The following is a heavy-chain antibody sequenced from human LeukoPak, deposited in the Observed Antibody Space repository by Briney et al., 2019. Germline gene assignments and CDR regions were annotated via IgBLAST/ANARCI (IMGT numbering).Heavy chain of an antibody. CDR3: ATPSAITMVRGAPRRAFDI. J-gene: IGHJ3*02. Sequence: GASVKVSCKVSGYTLTELSMHWVRQAPGKGLEWMGGFDPEDGETIYAQKFQGRVTMTEDTSTDTAYMELSSLRSEDTAVYYCATPSAITMVRGAPRRAFDIWGQGTMVTVSS. CDR1: GYTLTELS. CDR2: FDPEDGET. V-gene: IGHV1-24*01. D-gene: IGHD3-10*01.